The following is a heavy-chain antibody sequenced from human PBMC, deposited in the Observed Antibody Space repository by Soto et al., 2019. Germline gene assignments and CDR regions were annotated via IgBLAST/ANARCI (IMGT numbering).Heavy chain of an antibody. J-gene: IGHJ6*02. Sequence: EVQLVESGGGLVKPGGSLRLSCAASGFTFSNAWMSWVRQAPGKGLEWVGRIKSKTDGGTTDYAAPVKGRFTISRDDSKHTLYLQMNSLKTEDTAVYYCTTPTQGVVDYYYYGMDVWGQGTTVTVSS. CDR3: TTPTQGVVDYYYYGMDV. CDR2: IKSKTDGGTT. D-gene: IGHD2-21*01. V-gene: IGHV3-15*01. CDR1: GFTFSNAW.